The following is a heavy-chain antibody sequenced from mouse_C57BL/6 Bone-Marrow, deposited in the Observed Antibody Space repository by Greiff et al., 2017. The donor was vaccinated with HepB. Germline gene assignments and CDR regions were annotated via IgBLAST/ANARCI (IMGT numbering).Heavy chain of an antibody. CDR3: TAYYDLSWFAY. CDR1: GFNIKDDY. Sequence: EVKLVESGAELVRPGASVKLSCTASGFNIKDDYMHWVKQRPEQGLEWIGWIDPENGDTEYASKFQGKATITADTSSNTAYLQLSSLTSEDTAVYYCTAYYDLSWFAYWGQGTLVTVSA. J-gene: IGHJ3*01. V-gene: IGHV14-4*01. CDR2: IDPENGDT. D-gene: IGHD2-4*01.